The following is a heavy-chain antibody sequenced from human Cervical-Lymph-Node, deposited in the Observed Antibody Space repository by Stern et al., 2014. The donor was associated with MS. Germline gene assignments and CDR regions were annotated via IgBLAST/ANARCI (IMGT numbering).Heavy chain of an antibody. CDR2: INHSGST. D-gene: IGHD6-6*01. Sequence: VQLQQWGAGLLKPSETLSLTCAVYGGSFSGYYWSWIRQPPGKGLEWIGEINHSGSTNYTPSRKSRVTISVDTSKNQFSLKLSSVTAADTAVYYCARGGRAARPDYWGQGTLVTVSS. V-gene: IGHV4-34*01. CDR1: GGSFSGYY. J-gene: IGHJ4*02. CDR3: ARGGRAARPDY.